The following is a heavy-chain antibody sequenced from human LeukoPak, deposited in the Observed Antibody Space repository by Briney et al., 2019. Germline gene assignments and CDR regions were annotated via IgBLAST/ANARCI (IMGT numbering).Heavy chain of an antibody. CDR3: ATQRGSFYPHRLSVDFDY. D-gene: IGHD1-26*01. CDR2: FDPEDGET. V-gene: IGHV1-24*01. CDR1: GYTLTELS. J-gene: IGHJ4*02. Sequence: SVKLSCKVSGYTLTELSMHWVRQAPGKGLEWMGGFDPEDGETIYAQKYQGRVTMTEDTSTATAYMELSSLRSEDTAVYYCATQRGSFYPHRLSVDFDYWGQGTLVTVSS.